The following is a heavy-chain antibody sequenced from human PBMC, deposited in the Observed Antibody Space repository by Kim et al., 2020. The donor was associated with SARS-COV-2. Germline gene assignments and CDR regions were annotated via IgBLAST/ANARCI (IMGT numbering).Heavy chain of an antibody. D-gene: IGHD6-19*01. CDR1: GYSFTSYW. CDR3: ARQYPPVAGTPYFDY. Sequence: GESLKISCKGSGYSFTSYWIGWVRQMPGKGLEWMGIIYPGDSDTRYSPSFQGQVTISADKSISTAYLQWSSLKASDTAMYYCARQYPPVAGTPYFDYWGQGTLVTVSS. J-gene: IGHJ4*02. V-gene: IGHV5-51*01. CDR2: IYPGDSDT.